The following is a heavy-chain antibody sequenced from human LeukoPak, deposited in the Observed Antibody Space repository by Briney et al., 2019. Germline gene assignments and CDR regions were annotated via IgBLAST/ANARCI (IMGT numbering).Heavy chain of an antibody. Sequence: SETLSLTCTVSGGSISSYYWSWIRQPPGKGLEWIGNIYYSGSTNYNPSLKSRVTISVDTSKNQFSLKLSSVTAADTAVYYCARGGWYSHLWGQGALVTVSS. CDR1: GGSISSYY. CDR3: ARGGWYSHL. D-gene: IGHD6-19*01. J-gene: IGHJ5*02. CDR2: IYYSGST. V-gene: IGHV4-59*01.